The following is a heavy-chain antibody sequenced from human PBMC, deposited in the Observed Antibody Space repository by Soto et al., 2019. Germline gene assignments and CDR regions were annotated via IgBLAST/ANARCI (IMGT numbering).Heavy chain of an antibody. CDR1: GDSISSGGFS. CDR3: ARGRLVPAVNFDY. V-gene: IGHV4-30-2*01. Sequence: QVQLQESGSGLVKPSQTLSLTCAVSGDSISSGGFSWSWIRQPPGKGLEWIGYIYHSGTSFYNPSLQSRITISVDGSKNQFSLKVNSVTAADTAVYYCARGRLVPAVNFDYWGLGTLVTVSS. D-gene: IGHD2-2*01. CDR2: IYHSGTS. J-gene: IGHJ4*02.